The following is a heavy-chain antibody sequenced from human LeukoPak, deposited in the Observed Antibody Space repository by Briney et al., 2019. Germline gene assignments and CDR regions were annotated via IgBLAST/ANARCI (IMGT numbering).Heavy chain of an antibody. D-gene: IGHD3-22*01. CDR2: IYSGGNT. CDR1: GGSIISDSYY. Sequence: SETLSLTCTVSGGSIISDSYYWGWIRQPPGKGLEWIGNIYSGGNTYYNPSLKGPVTISVDTSRSQFSLKLSSVTAADTAVYYCARRSGYNSNNYYFDYWGQGTLVTVSS. J-gene: IGHJ4*02. CDR3: ARRSGYNSNNYYFDY. V-gene: IGHV4-39*01.